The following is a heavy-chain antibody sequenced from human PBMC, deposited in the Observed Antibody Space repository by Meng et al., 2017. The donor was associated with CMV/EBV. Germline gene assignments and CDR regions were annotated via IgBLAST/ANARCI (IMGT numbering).Heavy chain of an antibody. V-gene: IGHV3-21*01. CDR3: ARDLLGYCSSTSCPPY. CDR2: ISNSSSYI. D-gene: IGHD2-2*01. J-gene: IGHJ4*02. CDR1: GFTFSSYS. Sequence: GESLKISCAASGFTFSSYSMNWVRQAPGKGLEWVSSISNSSSYIYYADSVKGRFTISRDNAKNSLYLQMNSLRAEDTAVYYCARDLLGYCSSTSCPPYWGQGTLVTVSS.